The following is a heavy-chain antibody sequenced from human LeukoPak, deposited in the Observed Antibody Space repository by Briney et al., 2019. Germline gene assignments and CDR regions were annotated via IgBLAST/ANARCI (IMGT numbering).Heavy chain of an antibody. V-gene: IGHV3-13*01. CDR3: ARVAKERVGGVYYFDY. Sequence: GGSLRLSCAASGFTFSDYDMHWFRQATGKGLEWFSSIGTAGDTYYTGSVNGRFTISRENAKNSLYLQMNSLRAGDTAVYYCARVAKERVGGVYYFDYWGQGTLVTVSS. CDR1: GFTFSDYD. D-gene: IGHD1-1*01. J-gene: IGHJ4*02. CDR2: IGTAGDT.